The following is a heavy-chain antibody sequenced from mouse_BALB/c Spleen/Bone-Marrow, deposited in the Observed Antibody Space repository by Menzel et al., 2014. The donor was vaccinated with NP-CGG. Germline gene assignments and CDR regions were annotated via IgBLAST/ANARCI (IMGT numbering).Heavy chain of an antibody. D-gene: IGHD2-3*01. CDR3: VRGGWLLLFAY. V-gene: IGHV14-3*02. CDR1: IFNIKDTY. CDR2: IDPANGNT. Sequence: EVQVVESGAELVKPGASVKLSCTASIFNIKDTYMHWVKQRPEQGLEWIGGIDPANGNTKYDPKFLGKATITADTSSNTAYLQLSSLTSEDTAVYYCVRGGWLLLFAYWGQGTLVTVSA. J-gene: IGHJ3*01.